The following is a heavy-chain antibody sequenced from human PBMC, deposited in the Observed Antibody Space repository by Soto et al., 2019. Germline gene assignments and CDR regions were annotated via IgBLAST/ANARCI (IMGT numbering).Heavy chain of an antibody. CDR1: GFTFSSYA. Sequence: EVQLLESGGGLVQPGGSLRLSCAASGFTFSSYAMSWVRQAPGKGLEWVSAISGSGGSTYYADSVKGRFTISRDNSKNTLYLLMNSLRAEDTAVYYCAKDRGGVLVPAASYYFDYWGQGTLVTVSS. CDR2: ISGSGGST. J-gene: IGHJ4*02. D-gene: IGHD2-2*01. CDR3: AKDRGGVLVPAASYYFDY. V-gene: IGHV3-23*01.